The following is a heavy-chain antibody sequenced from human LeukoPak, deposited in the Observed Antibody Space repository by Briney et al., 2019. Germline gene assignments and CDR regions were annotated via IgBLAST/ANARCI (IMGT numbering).Heavy chain of an antibody. Sequence: SETLSLTCTVSGGSISSYYWSWIRQPPGKGLEWIGYIYYSGSTNYNPSLKSRVTISVDTSKNQFSLRLSSVTAADTAVYYCARDRHGYFDYWGQGTLVTVSS. V-gene: IGHV4-59*08. CDR3: ARDRHGYFDY. J-gene: IGHJ4*02. D-gene: IGHD6-13*01. CDR1: GGSISSYY. CDR2: IYYSGST.